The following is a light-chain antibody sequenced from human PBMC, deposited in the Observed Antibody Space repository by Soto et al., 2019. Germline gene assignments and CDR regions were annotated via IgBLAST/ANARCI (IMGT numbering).Light chain of an antibody. CDR2: GAS. CDR1: QSFSSN. Sequence: EMVMTQSPATQSVSPGERATLSCSASQSFSSNLAWYQQKHGQAPRLLIYGASTRATGIPARFSGSGSGTEFTLTISSLQSEDFAVYYCQQYDNWPPITFGQGTRLEIK. J-gene: IGKJ5*01. CDR3: QQYDNWPPIT. V-gene: IGKV3-15*01.